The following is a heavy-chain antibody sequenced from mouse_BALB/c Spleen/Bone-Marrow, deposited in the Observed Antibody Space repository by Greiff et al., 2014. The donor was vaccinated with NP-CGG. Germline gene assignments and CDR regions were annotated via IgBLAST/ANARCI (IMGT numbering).Heavy chain of an antibody. D-gene: IGHD2-14*01. CDR3: ARYRLGTYFDY. J-gene: IGHJ2*01. V-gene: IGHV14-3*02. Sequence: EVQLQQSGAELVKPGASVKLSCTASGLKIKDTYMHWVRQRPEQGLEWIGRIDPANGDTRYDPKFQGKATITADTSSSTAYLQLSSLTSEDTAVYCCARYRLGTYFDYWGQGTTLTVSS. CDR1: GLKIKDTY. CDR2: IDPANGDT.